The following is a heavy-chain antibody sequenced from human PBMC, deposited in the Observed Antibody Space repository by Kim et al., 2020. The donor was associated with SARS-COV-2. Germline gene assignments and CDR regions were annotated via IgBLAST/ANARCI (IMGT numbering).Heavy chain of an antibody. V-gene: IGHV1-69*13. D-gene: IGHD1-20*01. CDR3: ARANKKYNWNDVYYYGMDV. Sequence: SVKVSCKASGGTFSSYAISWVRQAPGQGLEWMGGIIPIFGTANYAQKFQGRVTITADESTSTAYMELSSLRSEDTAVYYCARANKKYNWNDVYYYGMDVWGQGTTVTVSS. J-gene: IGHJ6*02. CDR2: IIPIFGTA. CDR1: GGTFSSYA.